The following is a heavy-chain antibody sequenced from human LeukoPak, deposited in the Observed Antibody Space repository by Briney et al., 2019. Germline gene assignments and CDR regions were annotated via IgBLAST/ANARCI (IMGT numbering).Heavy chain of an antibody. CDR1: GYTFTSYD. D-gene: IGHD1-20*01. CDR3: ARYYNWTFYYYGMDV. J-gene: IGHJ6*02. Sequence: ASVKVSCKVSGYTFTSYDINWVRQATGQGLEWMGWMNPNSGNTGYAQKFQGRVTMTRNTSISTAYMELSSLRSEDTAVYYCARYYNWTFYYYGMDVWGQGTTVTVSS. V-gene: IGHV1-8*01. CDR2: MNPNSGNT.